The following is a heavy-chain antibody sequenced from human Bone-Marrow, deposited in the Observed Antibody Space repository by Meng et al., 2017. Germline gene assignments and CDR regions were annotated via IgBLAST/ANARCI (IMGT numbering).Heavy chain of an antibody. D-gene: IGHD5-12*01. CDR1: GFTFSNAY. CDR3: SGHIDY. V-gene: IGHV3-15*01. CDR2: IKSKPDGETI. J-gene: IGHJ4*02. Sequence: EVWLVRLGGGLENPGRSLNPSCDGSGFTFSNAYMAWVRQVQGKRLEWVGRIKSKPDGETIDYAAPVKGRFTISRDDSKNTVYLQMNSLKTEDTAVYYCSGHIDYWGQGPLVTVSS.